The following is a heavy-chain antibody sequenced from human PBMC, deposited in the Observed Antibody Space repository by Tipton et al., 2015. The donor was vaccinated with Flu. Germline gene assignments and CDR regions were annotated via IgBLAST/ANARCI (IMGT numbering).Heavy chain of an antibody. D-gene: IGHD7-27*01. Sequence: GSLRLSCAASGFAIDNYNMNWVRQVPGKGLEWLSYISSSGNTMSYADSVRGRFTISRDNTKKSLYLQLNSLRAEDTAIYYCATLTGDDYWGQGIMVTVSS. CDR1: GFAIDNYN. CDR3: ATLTGDDY. CDR2: ISSSGNTM. V-gene: IGHV3-48*03. J-gene: IGHJ4*02.